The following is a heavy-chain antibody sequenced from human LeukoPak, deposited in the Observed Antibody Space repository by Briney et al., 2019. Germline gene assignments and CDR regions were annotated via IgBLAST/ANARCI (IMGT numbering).Heavy chain of an antibody. V-gene: IGHV5-51*01. J-gene: IGHJ6*02. CDR2: IYPGDSDT. Sequence: GESLKISCKGSGYSFTSYWIGWVRQMPGKGLEWMGIIYPGDSDTRYSPSFQGQVTISADKSISTAYLQWSSLKASDTAMYYCATQSYCSGGSCYKYYYYGMDVWGQGTTVIVSS. CDR1: GYSFTSYW. CDR3: ATQSYCSGGSCYKYYYYGMDV. D-gene: IGHD2-15*01.